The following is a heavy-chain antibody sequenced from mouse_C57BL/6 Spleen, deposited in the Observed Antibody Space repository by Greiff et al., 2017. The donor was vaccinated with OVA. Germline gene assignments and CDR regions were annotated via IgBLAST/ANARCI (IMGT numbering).Heavy chain of an antibody. CDR3: ARRRDYDYDVLFDY. Sequence: EVQVVESGGGLVKPGGSLKLSCAASGFTFSDYGMHWVRQAPEKGLEWVAYISSGSSTIYYADTVKGRFTISRDNAKNTLFLQMTSLRSEDTAMYYCARRRDYDYDVLFDYWGQGTTLTVSS. J-gene: IGHJ2*01. V-gene: IGHV5-17*01. D-gene: IGHD2-4*01. CDR1: GFTFSDYG. CDR2: ISSGSSTI.